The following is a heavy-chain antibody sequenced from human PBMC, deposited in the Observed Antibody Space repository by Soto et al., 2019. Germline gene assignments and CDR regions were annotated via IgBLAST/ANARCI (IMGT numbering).Heavy chain of an antibody. Sequence: QVQLVESGGGVVQPGRSLRLSCAASGFPFSSYGMHWVRQAPGKGLEGVAVISYDGSSKYYADSVKGRFTISRDNSKNTLYLQMNSRRAEDTAVYYCAKDRVGYSSGWYFYYWGQGTLVTVSS. CDR1: GFPFSSYG. V-gene: IGHV3-30*18. CDR2: ISYDGSSK. J-gene: IGHJ4*02. D-gene: IGHD6-19*01. CDR3: AKDRVGYSSGWYFYY.